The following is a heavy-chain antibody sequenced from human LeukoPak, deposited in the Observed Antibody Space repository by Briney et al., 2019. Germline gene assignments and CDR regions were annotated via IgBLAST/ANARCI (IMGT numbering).Heavy chain of an antibody. Sequence: RAGGSLRLSCAASGFTFDDYGMSWVRQAPGKGLEWVSGINWNGGSTGYADSVKGRFTISRDNAKNSLYLQMNSLRAEDTALYYCARDLLDFYCSGGSCYLNNWFDPWGQGTLVTVSP. D-gene: IGHD2-15*01. CDR1: GFTFDDYG. J-gene: IGHJ5*02. CDR3: ARDLLDFYCSGGSCYLNNWFDP. CDR2: INWNGGST. V-gene: IGHV3-20*04.